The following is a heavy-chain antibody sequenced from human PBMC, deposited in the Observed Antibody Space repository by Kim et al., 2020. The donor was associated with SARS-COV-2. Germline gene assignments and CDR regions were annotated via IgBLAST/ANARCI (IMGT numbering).Heavy chain of an antibody. J-gene: IGHJ1*01. V-gene: IGHV3-30*03. CDR3: ATYIYYYDSSGYPRH. CDR1: GFTFSSYG. D-gene: IGHD3-22*01. Sequence: GGSLRLSCAASGFTFSSYGMHWVRQAPGKGLEWVAVISYDGSNKYYADSVKGRFTISRDNSKNTLYLQMNSLRAEDTAVYYCATYIYYYDSSGYPRHWG. CDR2: ISYDGSNK.